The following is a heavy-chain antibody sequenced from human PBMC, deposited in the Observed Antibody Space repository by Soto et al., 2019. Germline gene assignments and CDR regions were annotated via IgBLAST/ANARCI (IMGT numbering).Heavy chain of an antibody. D-gene: IGHD2-8*02. CDR3: GRCRTDSHAMDV. J-gene: IGHJ6*02. V-gene: IGHV1-18*01. CDR1: GYSFTSYA. Sequence: ASVKVSCKASGYSFTSYAIRWVRQAPGQGPEWMGWISPYKGRTNYVQNVKGRVVMTTDISTNTVYLELRSLRSDDTAMYYCGRCRTDSHAMDVLGQGTTVTVSS. CDR2: ISPYKGRT.